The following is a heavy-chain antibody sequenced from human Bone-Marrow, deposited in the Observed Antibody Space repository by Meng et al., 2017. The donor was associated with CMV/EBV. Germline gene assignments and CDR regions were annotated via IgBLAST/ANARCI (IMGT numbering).Heavy chain of an antibody. CDR2: ISSSSSYI. Sequence: GESLKISCAASGFTFSNYSMNWVRQAPGKGLEWVSSISSSSSYIYYAASVKGRFTISRDNAKNSLYLQMNSLRAEDTAVYYCARAGGYYYYGMDVWGQGTTVTVSS. V-gene: IGHV3-21*01. J-gene: IGHJ6*02. CDR1: GFTFSNYS. D-gene: IGHD3-10*01. CDR3: ARAGGYYYYGMDV.